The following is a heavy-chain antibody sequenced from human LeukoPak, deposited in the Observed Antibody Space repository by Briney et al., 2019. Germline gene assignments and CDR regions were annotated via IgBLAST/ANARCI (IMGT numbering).Heavy chain of an antibody. CDR1: GFTFSTFW. J-gene: IGHJ5*02. CDR3: ARGAPRFGP. V-gene: IGHV3-48*01. Sequence: GGSLRLSCATSGFTFSTFWMHWVRQAPGKGLEWVSYISSSSSTIYYADSVKGRFTISRDNAKNSLYLQMNSLRAEDTAVYYCARGAPRFGPWGQGTLVTVSS. CDR2: ISSSSSTI.